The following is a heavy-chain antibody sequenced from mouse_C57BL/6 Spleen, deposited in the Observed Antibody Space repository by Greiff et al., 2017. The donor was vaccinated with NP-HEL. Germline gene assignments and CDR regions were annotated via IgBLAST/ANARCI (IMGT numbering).Heavy chain of an antibody. CDR2: IYPGSGNT. Sequence: VQLQQSGAELVRPGASVKLSCKASGYTFTDYYINWVKQRPGQGLEWIARIYPGSGNTYYNEKFKGKATLTAEKSSSTAYMQLSSLTSEDSAVYFCARTDSSGYLFDYWGQGTTLTVSS. D-gene: IGHD3-2*02. CDR1: GYTFTDYY. J-gene: IGHJ2*01. V-gene: IGHV1-76*01. CDR3: ARTDSSGYLFDY.